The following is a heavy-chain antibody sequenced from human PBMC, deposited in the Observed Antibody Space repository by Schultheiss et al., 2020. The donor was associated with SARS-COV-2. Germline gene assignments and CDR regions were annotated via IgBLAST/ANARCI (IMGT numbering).Heavy chain of an antibody. CDR2: IKSKTDGGTT. V-gene: IGHV3-15*01. J-gene: IGHJ4*02. CDR3: TSSESWYYYDSSGYYF. CDR1: GFTFSNAW. Sequence: GESLKISCAASGFTFSNAWMSWVRQAPGKGLEWVGRIKSKTDGGTTDYAAPVKGRFTISRDDSKNTLYLQMNSLKTEDTAVYYCTSSESWYYYDSSGYYFWGQGTLVTVSS. D-gene: IGHD3-22*01.